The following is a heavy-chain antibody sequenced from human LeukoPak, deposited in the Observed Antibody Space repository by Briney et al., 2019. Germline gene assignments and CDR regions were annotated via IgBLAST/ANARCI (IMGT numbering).Heavy chain of an antibody. V-gene: IGHV1-24*01. D-gene: IGHD3-10*01. CDR1: GYTLTELS. Sequence: ASVKVSCKVSGYTLTELSMHWVRQAPGKGLEWMGGFDPEDGETIYAQKFQGRVTITEDTSTDTAYMELSILRSEDTAVYYCATGSMIRGVYYYYVDVWGKGTTVTVSS. J-gene: IGHJ6*03. CDR3: ATGSMIRGVYYYYVDV. CDR2: FDPEDGET.